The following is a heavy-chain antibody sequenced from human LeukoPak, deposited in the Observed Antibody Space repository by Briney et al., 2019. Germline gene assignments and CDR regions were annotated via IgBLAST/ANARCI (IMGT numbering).Heavy chain of an antibody. D-gene: IGHD1-26*01. V-gene: IGHV3-23*01. CDR3: AKGGGSKACFDY. CDR1: GFTFSSYA. Sequence: GGSLRLSCAASGFTFSSYAMSWVRQAPRKGLDWVSTISGSGGSTYYADSVKGRFTISRDNSKNTLYLQMNSLRAEDTAVYYCAKGGGSKACFDYWGQGTLVTVSS. CDR2: ISGSGGST. J-gene: IGHJ4*02.